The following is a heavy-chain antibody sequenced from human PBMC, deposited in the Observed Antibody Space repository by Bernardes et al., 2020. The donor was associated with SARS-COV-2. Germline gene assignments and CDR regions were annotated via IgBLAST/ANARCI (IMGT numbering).Heavy chain of an antibody. CDR2: ISYSGTT. CDR3: ARGGASSRYFDY. CDR1: GGSITDEY. Sequence: SETLSLTCTVSGGSITDEYWSWIRQPPGKGLEWIGWISYSGTTNYNSSLKSRVTISVDTSNNQFSLKLASVTAADTVVYYCARGGASSRYFDYWGQGTLVTVSS. V-gene: IGHV4-59*01. J-gene: IGHJ4*02. D-gene: IGHD6-13*01.